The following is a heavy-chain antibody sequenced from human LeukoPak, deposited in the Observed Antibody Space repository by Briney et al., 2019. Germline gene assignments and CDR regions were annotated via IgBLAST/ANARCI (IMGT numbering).Heavy chain of an antibody. Sequence: PGGSLRLSCAGSGDGFTRHTMNWVRRAPGKGLEWISYTRSGGDYIYYADSVKGRFTISRDNARTSVYLQMNSLRVEDTAIYYCAREYDSRARFDSGGPGTLVTVSS. J-gene: IGHJ4*02. CDR3: AREYDSRARFDS. V-gene: IGHV3-21*05. CDR1: GDGFTRHT. D-gene: IGHD3-22*01. CDR2: TRSGGDYI.